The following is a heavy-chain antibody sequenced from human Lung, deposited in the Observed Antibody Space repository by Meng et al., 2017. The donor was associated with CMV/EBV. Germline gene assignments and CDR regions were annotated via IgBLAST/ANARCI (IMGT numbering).Heavy chain of an antibody. J-gene: IGHJ5*02. CDR1: CYILTSYW. Sequence: GESLITSXXXSCYILTSYWIGWVRQMPGKGLEWMGIIYPGDSDTRYSPSFQGQVTIPADKSISTAYLQWSSLKASDTAMYYCARRKGCSGGLCYPGWFDHWGQGTLVTVSS. CDR2: IYPGDSDT. V-gene: IGHV5-51*01. CDR3: ARRKGCSGGLCYPGWFDH. D-gene: IGHD2-15*01.